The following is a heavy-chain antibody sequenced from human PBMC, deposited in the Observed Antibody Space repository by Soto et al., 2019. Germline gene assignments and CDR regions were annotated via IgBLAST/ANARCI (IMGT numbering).Heavy chain of an antibody. J-gene: IGHJ5*02. CDR1: GYTFTSYA. D-gene: IGHD4-17*01. Sequence: ASVKVSCKASGYTFTSYAMHWVRQAPGQRLEWMGWINAGNGNTKYSQKFQGRVTITRDTSASTAYMELRSLRSDDTAVYYCARGLLQTTVSNWFDPWGQGTLVTVSS. CDR3: ARGLLQTTVSNWFDP. CDR2: INAGNGNT. V-gene: IGHV1-3*01.